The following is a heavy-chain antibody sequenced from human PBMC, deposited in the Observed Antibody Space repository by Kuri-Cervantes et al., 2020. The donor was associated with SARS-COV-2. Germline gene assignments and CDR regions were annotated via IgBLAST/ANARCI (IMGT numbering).Heavy chain of an antibody. CDR2: IYYSGST. D-gene: IGHD3-22*01. CDR1: GGSISSYY. J-gene: IGHJ6*02. CDR3: AREGVRYYDSSGYYYDYYYGMDV. Sequence: SETLSLTCTVSGGSISSYYWSWIRQPPGKGLEWIGYIYYSGSTNYNPSLKSRVTISVDTSMNQFSLKLSSVTAADTAVYYCAREGVRYYDSSGYYYDYYYGMDVWGQGTTVTVSS. V-gene: IGHV4-59*01.